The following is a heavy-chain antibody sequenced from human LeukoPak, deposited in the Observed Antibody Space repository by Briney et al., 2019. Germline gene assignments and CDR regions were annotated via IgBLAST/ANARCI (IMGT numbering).Heavy chain of an antibody. CDR1: GFTYSSYS. CDR2: ISSSSSYI. CDR3: ARDSYYWGLRFDP. V-gene: IGHV3-21*01. J-gene: IGHJ5*02. D-gene: IGHD7-27*01. Sequence: GGSLRLSCAASGFTYSSYSMNWVRQAPGKGLEWGSSISSSSSYIYYADSVKGRFTISRDNAKNSLYLQMDSLRAEDTAVYYCARDSYYWGLRFDPWGQGTLVTVSS.